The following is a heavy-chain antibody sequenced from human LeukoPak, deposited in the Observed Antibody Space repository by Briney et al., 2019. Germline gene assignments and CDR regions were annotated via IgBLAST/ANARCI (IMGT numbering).Heavy chain of an antibody. J-gene: IGHJ4*02. Sequence: GGSLRLSCAASGFTVSSNYMSWVRQAPGKGLEWLSYISSSSSNIYYADSVKGRFTISRDNAKNSLYLQMNSLRAEDTAVYYCARVGTITAAGTVDYWGQGTLVTVSS. CDR1: GFTVSSNY. CDR3: ARVGTITAAGTVDY. D-gene: IGHD6-13*01. CDR2: ISSSSSNI. V-gene: IGHV3-48*01.